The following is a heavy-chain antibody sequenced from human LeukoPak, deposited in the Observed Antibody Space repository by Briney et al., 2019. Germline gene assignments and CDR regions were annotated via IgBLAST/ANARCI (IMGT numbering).Heavy chain of an antibody. J-gene: IGHJ4*02. CDR3: TRDRYEYSSSYGPY. Sequence: GGSLRLSCTASGFTFGDYAMSWVRQAPGKGLEWVGFIRSKAYGGTTEYATSGKGRFTISRDDSKSIAYLQMNSLKTEDTAVYYCTRDRYEYSSSYGPYWGQGTLVTVSS. V-gene: IGHV3-49*04. D-gene: IGHD6-6*01. CDR2: IRSKAYGGTT. CDR1: GFTFGDYA.